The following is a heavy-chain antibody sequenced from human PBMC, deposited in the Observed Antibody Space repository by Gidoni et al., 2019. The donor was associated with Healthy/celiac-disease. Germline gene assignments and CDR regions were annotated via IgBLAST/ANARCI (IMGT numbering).Heavy chain of an antibody. D-gene: IGHD3-22*01. V-gene: IGHV3-66*04. CDR2: IYSGGST. CDR1: GFTVSSNY. J-gene: IGHJ3*02. CDR3: ARRNYYDSSGYYDARAFDI. Sequence: EVQLVESGGGLVQPGGSLRLSCAASGFTVSSNYMSWVRQAPGKGLEWVSVIYSGGSTYYADSVKGRFTISSDNSKNTLYLQMNSLRAEDTAVYYCARRNYYDSSGYYDARAFDIWGQGTMVTVSS.